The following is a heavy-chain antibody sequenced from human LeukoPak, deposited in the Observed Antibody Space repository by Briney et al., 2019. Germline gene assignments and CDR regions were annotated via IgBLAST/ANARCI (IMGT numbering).Heavy chain of an antibody. J-gene: IGHJ6*03. Sequence: ASVKVSCKASGYTFTSYAMHWVRQAPGQRLEWMGWINAGNGNTNYAQKLQGRVTMTTDTSTSTAYMELRSLRSDDTAVYYCARVYGRSEYYYYMDVWGKGTTVTVSS. D-gene: IGHD3-10*01. V-gene: IGHV1-3*01. CDR1: GYTFTSYA. CDR3: ARVYGRSEYYYYMDV. CDR2: INAGNGNT.